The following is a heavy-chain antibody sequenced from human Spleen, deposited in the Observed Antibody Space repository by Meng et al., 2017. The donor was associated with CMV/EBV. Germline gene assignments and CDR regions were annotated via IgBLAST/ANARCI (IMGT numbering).Heavy chain of an antibody. CDR2: ISYDGSNK. J-gene: IGHJ6*02. CDR1: GVTFSSYD. D-gene: IGHD2-2*01. Sequence: SGVTFSSYDMHWVRQAPGKGLEWVAVISYDGSNKYYADSVKGRFTISRDNSKNTLYLQMNSLRAEDTAVYYCARDISSTSLYGMDVWGQGTTVTVSS. CDR3: ARDISSTSLYGMDV. V-gene: IGHV3-30*04.